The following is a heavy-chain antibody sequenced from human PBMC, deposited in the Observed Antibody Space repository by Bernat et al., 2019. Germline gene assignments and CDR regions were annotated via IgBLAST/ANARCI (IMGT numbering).Heavy chain of an antibody. CDR1: GYTFTSYY. D-gene: IGHD3-10*01. Sequence: QVQLVQSGAEVKKPGASVKVSCKASGYTFTSYYMHWVRQAPGQGLEWMGIINPSGGSTSYAQKFQGRVTMTRDTSTSTVYMELSSLRSEDTAVYYCAREDTYYYGSGDLGRWSQGTLVTVSS. J-gene: IGHJ4*02. CDR2: INPSGGST. V-gene: IGHV1-46*01. CDR3: AREDTYYYGSGDLGR.